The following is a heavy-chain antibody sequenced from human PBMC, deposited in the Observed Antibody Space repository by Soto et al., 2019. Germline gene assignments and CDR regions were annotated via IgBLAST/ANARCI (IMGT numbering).Heavy chain of an antibody. V-gene: IGHV3-15*01. CDR1: GFTFSNAW. CDR2: IKSKTDSGTT. J-gene: IGHJ4*02. CDR3: TTDDPIRSC. Sequence: PGGSLRLSCAASGFTFSNAWMSWVRQAPGKGLEWVGRIKSKTDSGTTDYAAPVKGRFTISRDDSRNTLSLQMNSLKTDDTAVYYCTTDDPIRSCWGQGTLVTVSS. D-gene: IGHD2-15*01.